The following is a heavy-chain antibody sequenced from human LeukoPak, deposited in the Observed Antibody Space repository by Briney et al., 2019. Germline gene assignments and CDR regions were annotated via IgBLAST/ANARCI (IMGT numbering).Heavy chain of an antibody. J-gene: IGHJ4*02. CDR2: IYSGGST. CDR1: GFTVSSNY. V-gene: IGHV3-53*01. D-gene: IGHD3-22*01. Sequence: GGSLRLSCAASGFTVSSNYMSWVRQAPGKGLEWVSVIYSGGSTYYADSVKGRFTISRDNSKNTLYLQMNSLRAEDTAVYYCARDPPDYYDSSGYENGYWGQGTLVTVS. CDR3: ARDPPDYYDSSGYENGY.